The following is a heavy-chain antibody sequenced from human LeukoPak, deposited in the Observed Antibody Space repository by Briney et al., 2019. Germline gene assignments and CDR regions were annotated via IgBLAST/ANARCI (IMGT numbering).Heavy chain of an antibody. D-gene: IGHD2-2*01. CDR1: GGSFSGYY. CDR2: INHSGST. CDR3: ARMPRHYYFDY. V-gene: IGHV4-34*01. J-gene: IGHJ4*02. Sequence: SETLSLTCAVYGGSFSGYYWSWIRQPPGKGLEWIGEINHSGSTNYNPSLRSRVTISVDTPKNQFSLKLSSVTAADTAVYYCARMPRHYYFDYWGQGTLVTVSS.